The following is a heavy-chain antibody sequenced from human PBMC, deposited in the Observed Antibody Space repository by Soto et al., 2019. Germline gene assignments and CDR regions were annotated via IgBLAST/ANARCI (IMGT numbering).Heavy chain of an antibody. CDR1: RITFSSFT. Sequence: GGSLRLSCDASRITFSSFTMSWVRQAAGKGLEWISAISNSGPSTYSEASVKSRFTISRDNSKNTLYLQMNSRRAEDTAVYYCAKGPTIFGVSISYSFYYGLGVWGQGTTVTVSS. CDR3: AKGPTIFGVSISYSFYYGLGV. J-gene: IGHJ6*02. D-gene: IGHD3-3*01. CDR2: ISNSGPST. V-gene: IGHV3-23*01.